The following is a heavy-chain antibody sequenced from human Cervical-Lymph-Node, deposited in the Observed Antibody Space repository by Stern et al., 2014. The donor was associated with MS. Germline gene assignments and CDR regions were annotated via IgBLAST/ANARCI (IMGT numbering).Heavy chain of an antibody. CDR3: AKDREVGATYVGEYYFDS. CDR1: GFTFHNYA. Sequence: VQLVESGGGLVQPGRSLRLSCAASGFTFHNYAMHWVRQVPGKGLEWVSSVSWNGDSIDYADSVKGRFTISRDNARNSLFLQMSSLRAEDTALYYCAKDREVGATYVGEYYFDSWGQGTLVTVSS. D-gene: IGHD1-26*01. J-gene: IGHJ4*02. V-gene: IGHV3-9*01. CDR2: VSWNGDSI.